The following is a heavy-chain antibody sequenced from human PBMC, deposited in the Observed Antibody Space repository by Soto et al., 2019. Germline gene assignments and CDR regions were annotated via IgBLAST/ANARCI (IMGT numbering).Heavy chain of an antibody. Sequence: ASVKVSCKASGYTFTSYAMHWVRQTPGQRLEWMGWINAGNGNTKYSQKFQGRVTITRDTSASTAYMELSSLRSEDTAVYYCARGPEYYYDSSGYPTRDYWGQGTLVTVSS. J-gene: IGHJ4*02. CDR1: GYTFTSYA. V-gene: IGHV1-3*01. CDR3: ARGPEYYYDSSGYPTRDY. CDR2: INAGNGNT. D-gene: IGHD3-22*01.